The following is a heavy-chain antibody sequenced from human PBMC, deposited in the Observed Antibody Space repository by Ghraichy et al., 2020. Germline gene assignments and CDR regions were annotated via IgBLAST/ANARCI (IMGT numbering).Heavy chain of an antibody. CDR2: IYYSGST. J-gene: IGHJ3*02. Sequence: SETLSLTCTVSGGSISSGGYYWSWIRQHPGKGLEWIGYIYYSGSTYYNPSLKSRVTISVDTSKNQFSLKLSSVTAADTAVYYCARAHYDILTGYFHDAFDIWGQGTMVTVSS. CDR3: ARAHYDILTGYFHDAFDI. CDR1: GGSISSGGYY. D-gene: IGHD3-9*01. V-gene: IGHV4-31*03.